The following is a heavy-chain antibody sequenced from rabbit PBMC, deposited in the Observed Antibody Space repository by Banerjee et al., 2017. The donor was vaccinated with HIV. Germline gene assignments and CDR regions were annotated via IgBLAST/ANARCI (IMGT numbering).Heavy chain of an antibody. J-gene: IGHJ6*01. CDR2: IYGDSSGRT. Sequence: QSLEESGGDLVKPGASLTLTCTASGFSFSSSYHMCWVRQAPGKGLEWIACIYGDSSGRTYYASWAKGRFTISKTSSTTVTLQMTSLTAADTATYFCARGAGDAGDAYAYYGMDLWGPGTLVTVS. CDR3: ARGAGDAGDAYAYYGMDL. D-gene: IGHD6-1*01. CDR1: GFSFSSSYH. V-gene: IGHV1S40*01.